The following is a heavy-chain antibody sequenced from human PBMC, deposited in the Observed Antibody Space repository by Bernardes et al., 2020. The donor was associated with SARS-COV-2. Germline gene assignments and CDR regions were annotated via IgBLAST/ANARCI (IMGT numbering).Heavy chain of an antibody. CDR1: GYTLSDLS. J-gene: IGHJ3*02. V-gene: IGHV1-24*01. CDR3: TTSLPRTVVVYALDI. CDR2: FDPEDGEA. D-gene: IGHD3-22*01. Sequence: ASVKVSCKVSGYTLSDLSMHWVRQAPGKGLEWMGSFDPEDGEAVYAQKFLGRVTMTADNSTYTSYMELSSLRSDDAAVYYCTTSLPRTVVVYALDIWGEG.